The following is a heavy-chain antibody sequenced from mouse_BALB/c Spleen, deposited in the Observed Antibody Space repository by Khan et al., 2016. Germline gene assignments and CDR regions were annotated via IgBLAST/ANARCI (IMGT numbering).Heavy chain of an antibody. Sequence: VQLQQSGAELVRPGALVKLSCKASGFNIKDYYMHWVRQRPEQGPEWIGWIYPENGNTISDPKFQGKASITADTSSYTAYLQLSSLTSEDTAVYYCARGGFRQRDYFDYWGRGTTLTVSS. CDR2: IYPENGNT. D-gene: IGHD3-2*01. J-gene: IGHJ2*01. CDR3: ARGGFRQRDYFDY. CDR1: GFNIKDYY. V-gene: IGHV14-1*02.